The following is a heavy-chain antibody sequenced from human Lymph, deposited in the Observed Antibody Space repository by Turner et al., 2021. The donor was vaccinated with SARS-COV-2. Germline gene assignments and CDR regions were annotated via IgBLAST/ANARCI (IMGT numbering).Heavy chain of an antibody. CDR3: ANLYPTVSWEFPYGMDV. V-gene: IGHV3-23*01. Sequence: EVQLLESGGGLVQPGGSLRLHCPASGFTFNHYAMSWVRQAPGKGLDWVSTISGSGGSTYYADSVKGRFIISRDNSKNTLYLQMNSLRAEDTAVYYCANLYPTVSWEFPYGMDVWGQGTTVTVSS. CDR1: GFTFNHYA. CDR2: ISGSGGST. D-gene: IGHD3-16*01. J-gene: IGHJ6*02.